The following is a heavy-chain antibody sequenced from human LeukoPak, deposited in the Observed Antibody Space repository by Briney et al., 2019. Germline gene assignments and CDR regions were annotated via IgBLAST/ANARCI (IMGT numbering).Heavy chain of an antibody. V-gene: IGHV4-4*08. CDR2: IYPNGIT. CDR1: GGSLFSYY. D-gene: IGHD3-22*01. CDR3: ARRAYYDSSGYHPTAGYFDL. Sequence: SETLSLTCTVSGGSLFSYYWNWIRQSPGKGLEWIGFIYPNGITSYNPSLMGRGSISIATSRNQFSLRLTSVTAADTAMYYCARRAYYDSSGYHPTAGYFDLWGRGALVTVSS. J-gene: IGHJ2*01.